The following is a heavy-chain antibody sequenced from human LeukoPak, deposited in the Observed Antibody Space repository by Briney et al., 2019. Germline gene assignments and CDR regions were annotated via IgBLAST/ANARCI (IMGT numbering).Heavy chain of an antibody. CDR3: ARDYGSGSYLSYYYYYGMEV. CDR2: INPDGSKT. D-gene: IGHD3-10*01. J-gene: IGHJ6*02. Sequence: GGSLRLSCAASGFTFSSYWMHWVRQAPGKGLVWVSRINPDGSKTSYADSVKGRFTISRDNAKNSLYLQMNSLRAEDTAVYYCARDYGSGSYLSYYYYYGMEVWGRGTTVTVSS. CDR1: GFTFSSYW. V-gene: IGHV3-74*01.